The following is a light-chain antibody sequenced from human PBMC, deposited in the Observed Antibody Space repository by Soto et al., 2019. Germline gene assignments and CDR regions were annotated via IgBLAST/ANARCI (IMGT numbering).Light chain of an antibody. CDR1: TGAVTSGYY. Sequence: QAVVTQEPSLTVSPGGTVTLTCDSSTGAVTSGYYPNWFQQKPGQAPRALSYSTSNKHSWTPARFSGSLLGGKAALTLSGVQPEDEAEYYCLLYYGGAVVFGGGTKVTVL. CDR3: LLYYGGAVV. CDR2: STS. V-gene: IGLV7-43*01. J-gene: IGLJ2*01.